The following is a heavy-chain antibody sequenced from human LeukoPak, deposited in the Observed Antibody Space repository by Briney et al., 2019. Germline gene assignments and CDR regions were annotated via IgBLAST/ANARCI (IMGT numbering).Heavy chain of an antibody. J-gene: IGHJ6*02. CDR2: INPNSGGT. V-gene: IGHV1-2*02. CDR1: GYTFTVYY. D-gene: IGHD3-10*01. Sequence: ASVKVSCKASGYTFTVYYMHWVRQAPGQGLEWMGWINPNSGGTNYAQKFQGRVTMTRDTSISTAYMELSRLRSDDTAVYYCARDWGDYYYYGMDVWGQGTTVTVSS. CDR3: ARDWGDYYYYGMDV.